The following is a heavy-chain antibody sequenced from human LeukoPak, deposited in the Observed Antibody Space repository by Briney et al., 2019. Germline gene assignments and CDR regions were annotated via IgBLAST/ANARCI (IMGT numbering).Heavy chain of an antibody. D-gene: IGHD2-15*01. CDR3: AREGYCSGGSCYSTLIFDY. V-gene: IGHV3-21*01. J-gene: IGHJ4*02. CDR1: GFTFSSYS. Sequence: PGGSLRLSCAASGFTFSSYSMNWVRQAPGKGLEWVSSISSSSSYIYYADSVKGRFTISRDNAKNSLYLQMNSLRAEDTAVYYCAREGYCSGGSCYSTLIFDYWGQGTLVTVSS. CDR2: ISSSSSYI.